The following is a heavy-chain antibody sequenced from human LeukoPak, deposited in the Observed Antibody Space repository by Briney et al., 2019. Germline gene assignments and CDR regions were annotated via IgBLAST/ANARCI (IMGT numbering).Heavy chain of an antibody. V-gene: IGHV4-39*07. J-gene: IGHJ5*02. D-gene: IGHD4-17*01. Sequence: SETLSLTCTVPGGSISSSSYYWGWIRQPPGKGLEWIGSIYYSGSTYYNPSLKSRVTISVDTSKNQFSLKLSSVTAADTAVYYCARDLTVTRPNWFDPWGQGTLVTVSS. CDR3: ARDLTVTRPNWFDP. CDR2: IYYSGST. CDR1: GGSISSSSYY.